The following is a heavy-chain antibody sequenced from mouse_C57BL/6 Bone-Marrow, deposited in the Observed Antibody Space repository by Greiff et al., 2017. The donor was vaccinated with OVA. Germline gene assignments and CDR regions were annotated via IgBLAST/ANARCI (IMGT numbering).Heavy chain of an antibody. CDR2: FYPGSGSI. J-gene: IGHJ1*03. CDR1: GYTFTEYT. CDR3: ARHALPITTVVATRYFDV. D-gene: IGHD1-1*01. Sequence: VQRVESGAELVKPGASVKLSCKASGYTFTEYTIHWVKQRSGQGLEWIGWFYPGSGSIKYNEKFKDKATLTADKSSSTVYMELSRLTSEDSAVYFCARHALPITTVVATRYFDVWGTGTTVTVSS. V-gene: IGHV1-62-2*01.